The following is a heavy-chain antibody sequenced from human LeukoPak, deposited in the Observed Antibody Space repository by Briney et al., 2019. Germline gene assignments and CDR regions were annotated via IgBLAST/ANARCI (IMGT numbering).Heavy chain of an antibody. D-gene: IGHD2-15*01. Sequence: ASVKVSCKASGYTFTAYYMHWVRQAPGQGLEWVGGINSGSGDTNYAQRFQGRVTVTRDTSISTTYMEVYNLKSDDTAVYYCVREARAAADYWGQGTLVTVSS. V-gene: IGHV1-2*02. CDR2: INSGSGDT. J-gene: IGHJ4*02. CDR1: GYTFTAYY. CDR3: VREARAAADY.